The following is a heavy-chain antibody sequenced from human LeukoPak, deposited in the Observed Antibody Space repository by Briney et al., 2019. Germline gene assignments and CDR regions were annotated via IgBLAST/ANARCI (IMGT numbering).Heavy chain of an antibody. D-gene: IGHD6-6*01. CDR1: GFTFSDYY. V-gene: IGHV3-7*01. CDR3: ASGQQLGY. J-gene: IGHJ4*02. Sequence: PGGSLRLSCAASGFTFSDYYMSWIRQAPGKGLEWVANIKQDGSEKYYVDSVKGRFTISRDNAKNSLYLQMNSLRAEDTAVYYCASGQQLGYWGQGTLVTVSS. CDR2: IKQDGSEK.